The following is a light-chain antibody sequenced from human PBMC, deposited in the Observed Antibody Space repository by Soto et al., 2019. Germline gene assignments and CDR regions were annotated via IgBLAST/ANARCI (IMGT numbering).Light chain of an antibody. Sequence: EIVLTQSPGTLSLSPGERATLSCRASQSVSSSYLAWYQQKPGQAPRLLIHGASSRATGIPDRFSGSGSGTDFTLTIIRLEPEDFAVYYCHQRQSWPRTFGQGTKVDIK. J-gene: IGKJ1*01. CDR2: GAS. CDR3: HQRQSWPRT. V-gene: IGKV3-20*01. CDR1: QSVSSSY.